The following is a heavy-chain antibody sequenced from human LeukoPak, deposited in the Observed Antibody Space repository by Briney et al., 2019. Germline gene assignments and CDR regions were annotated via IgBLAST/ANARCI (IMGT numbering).Heavy chain of an antibody. Sequence: ASVKVSCKASGYTFTSYDINWVRQATGQGLEWMGWMNPNSGNTGYAQKFQGRVTMTRNTSISTAYMELSSLRSEDTAVYYCARAVRSITMVRGVILYYFDYWGQGTLVTVSS. CDR1: GYTFTSYD. CDR2: MNPNSGNT. V-gene: IGHV1-8*01. J-gene: IGHJ4*02. D-gene: IGHD3-10*01. CDR3: ARAVRSITMVRGVILYYFDY.